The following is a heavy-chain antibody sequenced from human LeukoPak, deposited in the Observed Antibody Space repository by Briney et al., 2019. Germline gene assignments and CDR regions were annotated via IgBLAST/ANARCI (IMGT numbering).Heavy chain of an antibody. J-gene: IGHJ4*02. V-gene: IGHV4-4*07. CDR3: TRGHGWTDY. D-gene: IGHD6-19*01. CDR2: IEPSGTN. CDR1: GGSLNNYY. Sequence: SETLSLTCTVSGGSLNNYYCTWIRQPAGKGLEWIGRIEPSGTNDHNPSLKSRVTMSINMSKNQFSLELISVTAADTAVYYCTRGHGWTDYWGQGTLVTVSS.